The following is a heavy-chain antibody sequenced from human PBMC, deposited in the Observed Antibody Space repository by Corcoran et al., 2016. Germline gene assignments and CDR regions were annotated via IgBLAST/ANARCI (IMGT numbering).Heavy chain of an antibody. Sequence: EVQLVESGGGLVKPGGSLRLSCAASGFTFSSYSMNWVRQAPGKGLEWVSSISSSSYIYYADSVKGRFTISRDNAKNSLYLQMNSLRAEDTAVYYCARLFGYCSSTSCYRDYWGQGTLVTVSS. V-gene: IGHV3-21*01. CDR3: ARLFGYCSSTSCYRDY. J-gene: IGHJ4*02. CDR1: GFTFSSYS. CDR2: ISSSSYI. D-gene: IGHD2-2*02.